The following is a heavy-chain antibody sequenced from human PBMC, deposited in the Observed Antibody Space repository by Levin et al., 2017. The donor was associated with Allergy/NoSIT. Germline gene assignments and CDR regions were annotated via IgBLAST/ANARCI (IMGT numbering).Heavy chain of an antibody. CDR1: GGTYNTYR. CDR2: TIASLEYT. D-gene: IGHD5-24*01. V-gene: IGHV1-69*10. J-gene: IGHJ4*02. CDR3: ARELGHGYDY. Sequence: SVKVSCKASGGTYNTYRFTWVRQAPGQGLEWMGRTIASLEYTKYVQKFQGRATIVADKSATTVSLELSSLTFEDTAVYDCARELGHGYDYWGQGTLVTVSS.